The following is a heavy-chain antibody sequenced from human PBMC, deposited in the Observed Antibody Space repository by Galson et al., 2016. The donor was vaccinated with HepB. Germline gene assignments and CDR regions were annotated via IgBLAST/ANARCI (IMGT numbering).Heavy chain of an antibody. V-gene: IGHV3-21*01. CDR1: GFTFSGYS. J-gene: IGHJ4*02. Sequence: SLRLSCAASGFTFSGYSMSWVRQAPGKGLEWVPSITSYGSHIFYADSVMGRFTISRDNAKNALYLQMNRLRAEDTAVYYCARPVDSRGDPFNYWGQGTMVTVSS. CDR3: ARPVDSRGDPFNY. D-gene: IGHD5-12*01. CDR2: ITSYGSHI.